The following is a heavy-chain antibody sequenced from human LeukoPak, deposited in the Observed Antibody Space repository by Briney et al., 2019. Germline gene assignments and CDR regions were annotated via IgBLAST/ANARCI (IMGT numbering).Heavy chain of an antibody. J-gene: IGHJ6*03. CDR3: AKGLRTGVGPYMGYHYYMDV. V-gene: IGHV3-23*01. D-gene: IGHD3-16*01. CDR1: GFTFSSYA. Sequence: GGSLRLSCAASGFTFSSYAMSWVRQAPGKGLEWVSAISGSGGSTYYADSVKGRFTISRDNSYNTVSLQMNSLRDEDTGMYYCAKGLRTGVGPYMGYHYYMDVWGKGATVTVSS. CDR2: ISGSGGST.